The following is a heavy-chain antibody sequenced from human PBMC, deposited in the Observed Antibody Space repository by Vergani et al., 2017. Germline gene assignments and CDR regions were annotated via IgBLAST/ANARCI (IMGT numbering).Heavy chain of an antibody. D-gene: IGHD6-13*01. CDR1: GFTFSSYA. Sequence: EVQLLESGGGLVQPGGSLRLSCAASGFTFSSYAMSWVRQAPGKGLEWVSAMSGSGGSTYYADSVKGRFTISRDNSKNTLYLQLNSLRAEDTAVYYCAKGRIAAAGRLWFDPWGQGTLVTVSS. CDR3: AKGRIAAAGRLWFDP. V-gene: IGHV3-23*01. J-gene: IGHJ5*02. CDR2: MSGSGGST.